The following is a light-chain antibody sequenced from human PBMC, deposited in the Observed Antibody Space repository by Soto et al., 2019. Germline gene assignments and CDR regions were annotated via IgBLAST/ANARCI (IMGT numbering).Light chain of an antibody. V-gene: IGKV3-15*01. Sequence: EIVMTQSPATLSVSPGERATLSCRASQSVRRNLAWYQQKPGQAPRLLIYGASTRATGIPARFSGSGSQTEFNLTISSLQSEDSALYYCQQYDNWPPWTFGQGTNVEI. CDR3: QQYDNWPPWT. CDR1: QSVRRN. CDR2: GAS. J-gene: IGKJ1*01.